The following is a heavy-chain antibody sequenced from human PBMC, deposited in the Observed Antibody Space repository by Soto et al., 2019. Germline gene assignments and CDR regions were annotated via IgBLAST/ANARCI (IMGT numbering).Heavy chain of an antibody. CDR1: GYTFTRYY. D-gene: IGHD3-3*01. CDR3: ARDGRGAYDFWSGYYRGWFDP. CDR2: INPSGGST. V-gene: IGHV1-46*01. J-gene: IGHJ5*02. Sequence: QVQLVQSGAEVRKPGASVKVSCKASGYTFTRYYIHWGRQASVQGLTGLGIINPSGGSTSHAQKFQGRVTLTRATATSTVYMELSRLRSDDTAVYFCARDGRGAYDFWSGYYRGWFDPWGQGTLVTVSS.